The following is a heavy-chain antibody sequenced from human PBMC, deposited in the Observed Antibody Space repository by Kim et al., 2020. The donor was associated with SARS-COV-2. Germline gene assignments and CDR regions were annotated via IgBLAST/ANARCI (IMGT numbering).Heavy chain of an antibody. D-gene: IGHD2-2*01. CDR2: IYYSGST. CDR3: ARGDCSSTSCYARGVWFDP. Sequence: SETLSLTCTVSGGSISSYYWSWIRQPPGKGLEWIGYIYYSGSTNYNPSLKSRVTISVDTSKNQFSLKLSSVTAADTAVYYCARGDCSSTSCYARGVWFDPWGQGTLVTVSS. V-gene: IGHV4-59*01. CDR1: GGSISSYY. J-gene: IGHJ5*02.